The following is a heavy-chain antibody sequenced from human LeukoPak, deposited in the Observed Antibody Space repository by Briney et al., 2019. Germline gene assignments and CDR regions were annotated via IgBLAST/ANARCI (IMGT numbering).Heavy chain of an antibody. CDR2: ISYDGSNK. CDR1: GFTFSSYA. Sequence: PGGSLRLSCAVSGFTFSSYAMHWVRQAPGKGLEWVAVISYDGSNKYYADSVKGRFTISRDNSRNTLYLQMNSLRAEDTAVYYCARDLYYYDSSGYYLGLDYWGQGTLVTVSS. J-gene: IGHJ4*02. CDR3: ARDLYYYDSSGYYLGLDY. V-gene: IGHV3-30-3*01. D-gene: IGHD3-22*01.